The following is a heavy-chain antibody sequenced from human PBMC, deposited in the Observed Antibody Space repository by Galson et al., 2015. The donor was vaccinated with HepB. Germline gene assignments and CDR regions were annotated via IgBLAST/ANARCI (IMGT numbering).Heavy chain of an antibody. Sequence: SLRLSCAASGFTFSSYAMHWVRQAPGKGLEWVTVISYDGSNKYSADSVKGRFTISRDHSKNTLYLQMNNLRAEDTAVYYCARDAGGVEQSREEGYFDLWGRGTLVTVSS. CDR2: ISYDGSNK. D-gene: IGHD3-16*01. CDR3: ARDAGGVEQSREEGYFDL. V-gene: IGHV3-30*04. CDR1: GFTFSSYA. J-gene: IGHJ2*01.